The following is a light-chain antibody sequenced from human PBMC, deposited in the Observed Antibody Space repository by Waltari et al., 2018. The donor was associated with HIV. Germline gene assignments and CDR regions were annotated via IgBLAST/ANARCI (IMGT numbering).Light chain of an antibody. Sequence: QSALTQPASVSGSLGQSITFSCTVTSSDIGSYNYVSWYQQHPGKAPKIIIYDVTNRPSGVSNRFSGSKSSNTASLTISGLQAEDEADYYCTSFTSSSAWVFGGGTMLTVL. J-gene: IGLJ3*02. CDR3: TSFTSSSAWV. V-gene: IGLV2-14*03. CDR1: SSDIGSYNY. CDR2: DVT.